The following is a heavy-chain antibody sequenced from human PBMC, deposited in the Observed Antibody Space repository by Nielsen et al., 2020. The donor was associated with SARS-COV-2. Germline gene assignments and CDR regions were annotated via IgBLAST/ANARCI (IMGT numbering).Heavy chain of an antibody. D-gene: IGHD3-3*01. CDR2: VSRDGSDT. Sequence: GESLKISCAASGFTFSNYGMHWVRQVAGKGLEWVAIVSRDGSDTFYVDSVKGRFTISRDNSKNTLYLEMDSLTHDDTVIYYCARDFGLDLWGRGTLVSVSS. J-gene: IGHJ4*02. V-gene: IGHV3-30*03. CDR3: ARDFGLDL. CDR1: GFTFSNYG.